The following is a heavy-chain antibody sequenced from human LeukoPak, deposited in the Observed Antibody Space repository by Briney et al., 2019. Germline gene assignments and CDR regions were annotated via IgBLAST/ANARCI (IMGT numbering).Heavy chain of an antibody. CDR1: GFTFSSYA. V-gene: IGHV3-30*03. CDR3: AHILAVAGTGNAFDI. D-gene: IGHD6-19*01. J-gene: IGHJ3*02. CDR2: ISYDGSNK. Sequence: GGSLRLSCAASGFTFSSYAMSWVRQAPGKGLEWVAVISYDGSNKYYADSVKGRFTISRDNSKNTLYLQMNSLRAEDTAVYYCAHILAVAGTGNAFDIWGQGTMVTVSS.